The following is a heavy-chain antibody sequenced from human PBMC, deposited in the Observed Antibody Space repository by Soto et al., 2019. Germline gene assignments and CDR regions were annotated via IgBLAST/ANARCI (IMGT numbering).Heavy chain of an antibody. CDR1: GYTFTSYY. J-gene: IGHJ6*02. V-gene: IGHV1-8*01. CDR3: ASRDRAGYSSGCDKDGMDV. CDR2: MNPNSGNT. D-gene: IGHD6-19*01. Sequence: GASVKISCKASGYTFTSYYIHWVRQATGQGLEWMEWMNPNSGNTGYAQKFQSRVTMTRNTSISTADMELSRLRSEDTAVHYCASRDRAGYSSGCDKDGMDVWGQGTTVTVSS.